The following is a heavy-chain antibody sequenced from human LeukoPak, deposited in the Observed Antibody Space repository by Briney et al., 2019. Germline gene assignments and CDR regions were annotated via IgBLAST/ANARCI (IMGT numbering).Heavy chain of an antibody. D-gene: IGHD5-24*01. CDR3: ARERQLATHFDY. CDR2: IYYSGSA. Sequence: SETLSLTCTVSGGAISSYYWSWIRQSPGKGLEWIGYIYYSGSANYNPSLKSRVTISVDTSKNQFSLKLSSVTAADTAAYYCARERQLATHFDYWGQGTLVTVSS. J-gene: IGHJ4*02. CDR1: GGAISSYY. V-gene: IGHV4-59*01.